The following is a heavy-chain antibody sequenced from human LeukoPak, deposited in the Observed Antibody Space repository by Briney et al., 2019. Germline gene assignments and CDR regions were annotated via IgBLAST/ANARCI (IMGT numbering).Heavy chain of an antibody. J-gene: IGHJ4*02. D-gene: IGHD6-19*01. CDR3: ARVPMRYSSHFDY. Sequence: ASVKVSCKASGYTFASYDINWVRQATGQGLEWMGWMNPNSGNTGYAQKFQGRVTMTRNTSISTAYMELSSLRSEDTAVYYCARVPMRYSSHFDYWGQGTLVTVSS. CDR1: GYTFASYD. CDR2: MNPNSGNT. V-gene: IGHV1-8*01.